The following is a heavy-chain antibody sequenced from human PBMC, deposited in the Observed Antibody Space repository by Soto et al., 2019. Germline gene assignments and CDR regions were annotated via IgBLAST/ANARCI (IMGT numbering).Heavy chain of an antibody. V-gene: IGHV4-39*01. CDR2: IYYSGST. D-gene: IGHD5-18*01. CDR1: GGSISSSSYY. CDR3: ARPSWDTAMAFDY. Sequence: SETLSLTCTVSGGSISSSSYYWGWIRQPPGKGLEWIGSIYYSGSTYYNPSLKSRVTISVDTSKNQFSLKLSSVTAADTAVCYCARPSWDTAMAFDYWGQGTLVTVSS. J-gene: IGHJ4*02.